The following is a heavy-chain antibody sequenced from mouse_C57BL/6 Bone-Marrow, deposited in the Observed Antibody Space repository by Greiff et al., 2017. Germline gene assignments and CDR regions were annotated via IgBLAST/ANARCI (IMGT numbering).Heavy chain of an antibody. J-gene: IGHJ4*01. CDR3: VYDYDGYAMDD. D-gene: IGHD2-4*01. CDR1: GYTFTSYW. Sequence: QVQLQQPGAELVKPGASVKLSCKASGYTFTSYWMHWVKQRPGQGLEWIGMIHPNSGRTNYNEKFKSTATLTGDNTSSTAYMHLSSLTSEDSAVYYCVYDYDGYAMDDWGQGTSVTVSS. V-gene: IGHV1-64*01. CDR2: IHPNSGRT.